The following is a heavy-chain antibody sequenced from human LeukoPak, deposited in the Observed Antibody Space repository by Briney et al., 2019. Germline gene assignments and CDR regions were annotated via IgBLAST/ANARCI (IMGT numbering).Heavy chain of an antibody. J-gene: IGHJ4*02. D-gene: IGHD2-2*01. CDR3: ARDEYCSSTSCGFDY. CDR1: GGTFSSYA. CDR2: IIPIFGTA. Sequence: ASVKVSYKASGGTFSSYAISWVRQAPGQGLEWMGGIIPIFGTANYAQKFQGRVTITTDESTSTAYMELSSLRSEDTAVYYCARDEYCSSTSCGFDYWGQGTLVTVSS. V-gene: IGHV1-69*05.